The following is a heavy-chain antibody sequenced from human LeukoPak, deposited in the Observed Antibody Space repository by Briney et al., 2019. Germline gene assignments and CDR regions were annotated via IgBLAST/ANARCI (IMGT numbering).Heavy chain of an antibody. CDR1: GFTFTNYA. CDR2: ISYNGGST. V-gene: IGHV3-64*02. D-gene: IGHD3-16*02. CDR3: ARVHGGRIMITFGGVIVPDY. J-gene: IGHJ4*02. Sequence: PGGSLRLSCAASGFTFTNYAMHWVRQAPGKGLEYVSAISYNGGSTYYADSVKGRFTISRDNSKNTLYLQMGSLTAEDMGVYYCARVHGGRIMITFGGVIVPDYWGQGTLVTVSS.